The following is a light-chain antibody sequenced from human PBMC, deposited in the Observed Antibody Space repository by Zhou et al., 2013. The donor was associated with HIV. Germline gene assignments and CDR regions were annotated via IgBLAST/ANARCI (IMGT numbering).Light chain of an antibody. J-gene: IGKJ4*01. CDR2: GAS. V-gene: IGKV1-27*01. Sequence: DIQMTQSPSSLSASVGDRVTITCRASEGINHYLAWYQQKPGKVPELLIYGASTLHSGVPSRFSGSGSGTHFTLTISSLQPEDVATYYCQKYYSAPLTFGGGTKVEIK. CDR3: QKYYSAPLT. CDR1: EGINHY.